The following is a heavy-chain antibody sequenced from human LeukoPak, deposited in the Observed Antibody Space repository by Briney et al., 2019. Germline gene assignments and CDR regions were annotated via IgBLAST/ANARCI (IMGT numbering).Heavy chain of an antibody. CDR1: GVSFSGYY. J-gene: IGHJ4*02. Sequence: SETLSLTCAVYGVSFSGYYWSWLRQPPGKGLEWIGEINHSGSTNYNPSLKSRVTISVDTSKNQFSLKLSSVTAADTAVYYCASSRYYYDSSGLDYWGQGTLVTVSS. V-gene: IGHV4-34*01. D-gene: IGHD3-22*01. CDR2: INHSGST. CDR3: ASSRYYYDSSGLDY.